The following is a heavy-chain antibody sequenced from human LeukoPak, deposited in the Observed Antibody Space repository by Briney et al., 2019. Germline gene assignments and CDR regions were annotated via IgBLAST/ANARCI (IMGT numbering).Heavy chain of an antibody. J-gene: IGHJ4*02. CDR2: VYPGDSDT. CDR3: AGHVTTIVVGPAFDY. D-gene: IGHD3-22*01. CDR1: GYSFATYW. V-gene: IGHV5-51*01. Sequence: GESLKISCKGTGYSFATYWIGWVRQMPGEDLEWMGVVYPGDSDTRYSPSFQGQVTISVDKSISTAYLQWSSLKASDTAMYYCAGHVTTIVVGPAFDYWGQGTLVTVSS.